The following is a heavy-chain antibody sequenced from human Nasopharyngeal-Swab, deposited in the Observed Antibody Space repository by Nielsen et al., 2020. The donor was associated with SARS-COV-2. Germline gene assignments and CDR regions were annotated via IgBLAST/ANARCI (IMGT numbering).Heavy chain of an antibody. J-gene: IGHJ5*01. CDR2: VHLSWST. CDR3: ARTSDYIGPDS. D-gene: IGHD3-16*01. CDR1: CGSIGYYY. V-gene: IGHV4-59*01. Sequence: SETLSLTCTVSCGSIGYYYWSWIRQPPGMGLEGIGYVHLSWSTNYNPSLKSRFTISLDTSRNQFSLELTSVTAADTAMYYCARTSDYIGPDSWGQGTLVTVSS.